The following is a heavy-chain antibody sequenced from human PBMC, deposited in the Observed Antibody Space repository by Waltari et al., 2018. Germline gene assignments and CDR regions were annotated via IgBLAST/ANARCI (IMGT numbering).Heavy chain of an antibody. CDR2: INHSGST. V-gene: IGHV4-34*01. CDR3: ARDTTTVTTGYFDL. J-gene: IGHJ2*01. Sequence: QVQLQQWGAGLLKPSETLSLTCAVYGGSFSGYYWRWIRQPPGKGLEWIGEINHSGSTNYNPYLKSRVIITVDTSKNQSSLKLSSVTAADTAVYYCARDTTTVTTGYFDLWGRGTLVTVSS. D-gene: IGHD4-17*01. CDR1: GGSFSGYY.